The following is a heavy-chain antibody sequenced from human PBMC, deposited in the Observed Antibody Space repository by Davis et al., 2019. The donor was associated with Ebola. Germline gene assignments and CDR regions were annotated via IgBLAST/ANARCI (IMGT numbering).Heavy chain of an antibody. V-gene: IGHV4-59*01. D-gene: IGHD2-15*01. Sequence: SETLSLTCTVSGGSISNYYWSWIRQPPGKGLEWIGYIYSTGGTEYNPSLKTRVMMSVDTSKNQFSLKLRSVTAADTAVYYCARTDRVCSGGTCYSGNDFDYWGQGTLVTVSS. J-gene: IGHJ4*02. CDR3: ARTDRVCSGGTCYSGNDFDY. CDR1: GGSISNYY. CDR2: IYSTGGT.